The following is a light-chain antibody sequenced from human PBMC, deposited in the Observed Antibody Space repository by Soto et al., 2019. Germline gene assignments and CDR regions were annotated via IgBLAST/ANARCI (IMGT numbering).Light chain of an antibody. J-gene: IGKJ1*01. Sequence: DIQMTQSPSSLSASVGDRLTITCRASQSIGKFLNWYQQKPGTAPNLLISAASSLQSGVPSRFSGTGSGTEFTLTISSLQPEDFATYFCRQSYATPRTFGQGTKVDIK. CDR2: AAS. V-gene: IGKV1-39*01. CDR3: RQSYATPRT. CDR1: QSIGKF.